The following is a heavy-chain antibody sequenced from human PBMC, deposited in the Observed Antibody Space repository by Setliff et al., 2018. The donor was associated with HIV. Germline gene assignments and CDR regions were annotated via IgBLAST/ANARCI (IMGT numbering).Heavy chain of an antibody. CDR1: GGTFSSYA. D-gene: IGHD2-2*02. CDR3: ARGSYCSSTSCYMLANWFDP. Sequence: SVKVSCKASGGTFSSYAISWVRQAPGQGLEWMGGIIPIFGTANYAQTFQGRVTITTDESTSTAYMELSSLRSEDTAVYYCARGSYCSSTSCYMLANWFDPWGQGTLVTVSS. CDR2: IIPIFGTA. J-gene: IGHJ5*02. V-gene: IGHV1-69*05.